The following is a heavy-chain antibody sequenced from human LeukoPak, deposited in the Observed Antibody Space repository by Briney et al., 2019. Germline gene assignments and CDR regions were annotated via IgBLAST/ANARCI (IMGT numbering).Heavy chain of an antibody. CDR3: TPGKLRFKAVPFFYLCYMDG. J-gene: IGHJ6*03. D-gene: IGHD3-3*01. V-gene: IGHV3-15*01. CDR2: IKSKTDGGTT. CDR1: GFTFSNAW. Sequence: GGSLRLSCAASGFTFSNAWMSWVRQAPGKGLKWVGRIKSKTDGGTTDYAAPVKGRFTISRDDSKNTLYLQMNSLNTEDTAVDYCTPGKLRFKAVPFFYLCYMDGWGQGTTVTVSS.